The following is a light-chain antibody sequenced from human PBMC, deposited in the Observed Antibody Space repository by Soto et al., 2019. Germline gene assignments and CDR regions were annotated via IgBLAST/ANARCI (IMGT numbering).Light chain of an antibody. Sequence: QSALTQPRSVSGSPGQSVTISCTGTSSDVGGYNYVSWYQHHPGKAPKLMIYDVSKRPSGVPDRFSGSKSGNTASLTISGLQAEDEAESYCCSYAGSYPVVFGGGTKLTV. J-gene: IGLJ2*01. CDR1: SSDVGGYNY. CDR2: DVS. CDR3: CSYAGSYPVV. V-gene: IGLV2-11*01.